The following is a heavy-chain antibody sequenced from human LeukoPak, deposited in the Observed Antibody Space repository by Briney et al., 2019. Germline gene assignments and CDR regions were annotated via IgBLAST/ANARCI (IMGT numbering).Heavy chain of an antibody. J-gene: IGHJ6*03. D-gene: IGHD3-9*01. CDR3: ARQAYDILTGYSPPSHHYYMDA. CDR2: INHSGST. V-gene: IGHV4-34*01. CDR1: GGSFSGYY. Sequence: SETLSLTCAVYGGSFSGYYWSWIRQPPGKGLEWIGEINHSGSTNYNPSLKSRVTISVDTSKNQFPLKLSSVTAADTAVYYCARQAYDILTGYSPPSHHYYMDAWGKGTTVTISS.